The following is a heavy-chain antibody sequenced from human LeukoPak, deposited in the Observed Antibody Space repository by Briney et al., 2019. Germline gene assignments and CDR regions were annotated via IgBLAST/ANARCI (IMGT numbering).Heavy chain of an antibody. CDR1: GYTFTGYY. Sequence: ASVKVSCKASGYTFTGYYMHWVRQAPGQGLEWMGWINPNSGDTNYAQRFQGRVTMTRDTSISTAYMELSRLKSDDTAVYYCARVEVPYRGTYYGFDYWGQGTLVTVSS. CDR2: INPNSGDT. V-gene: IGHV1-2*02. CDR3: ARVEVPYRGTYYGFDY. D-gene: IGHD1-26*01. J-gene: IGHJ4*02.